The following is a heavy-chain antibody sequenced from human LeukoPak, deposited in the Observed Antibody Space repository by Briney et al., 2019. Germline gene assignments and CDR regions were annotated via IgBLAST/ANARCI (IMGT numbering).Heavy chain of an antibody. Sequence: SETLSLTCTVSGGSISDYFWSWVRQSPGKGLEWIGFMHHSGSANSNPSLRSRVTISMDTSKNQFSLKLSSVTAADTAVYYCARGYYDYVWGSYRLGYYFDYWGQGTLVTVSS. V-gene: IGHV4-59*08. CDR1: GGSISDYF. D-gene: IGHD3-16*02. J-gene: IGHJ4*02. CDR2: MHHSGSA. CDR3: ARGYYDYVWGSYRLGYYFDY.